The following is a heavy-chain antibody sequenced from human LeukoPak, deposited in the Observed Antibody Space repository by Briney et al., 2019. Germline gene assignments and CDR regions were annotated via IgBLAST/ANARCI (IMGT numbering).Heavy chain of an antibody. CDR3: TKELHVAVAVADYYYFYMGV. J-gene: IGHJ6*03. D-gene: IGHD6-19*01. V-gene: IGHV3-23*01. CDR1: GFAFSNFA. Sequence: GGSLRLSCAASGFAFSNFAMGWVRQSPGKGLEWLSTINGGGNTTFYSDSVKGRFTISRDNSKNTLYLHMDSLRPDDTATYYCTKELHVAVAVADYYYFYMGVWGRGTAVTVSS. CDR2: INGGGNTT.